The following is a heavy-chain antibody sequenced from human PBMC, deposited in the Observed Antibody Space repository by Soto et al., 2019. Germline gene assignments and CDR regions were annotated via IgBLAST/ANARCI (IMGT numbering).Heavy chain of an antibody. D-gene: IGHD3-10*01. CDR2: IWYDGSHK. Sequence: QVQLVESGGGVVQPGRSLRLSCAASGFTFSTYGMHWVRQAPGMGLEWVAVIWYDGSHKDYADSVKGRFTISRDNSKNTLYLQMNSLRVGDTGVSYCARAGGPFDYWGQGTLVTVSS. CDR1: GFTFSTYG. J-gene: IGHJ4*02. CDR3: ARAGGPFDY. V-gene: IGHV3-33*01.